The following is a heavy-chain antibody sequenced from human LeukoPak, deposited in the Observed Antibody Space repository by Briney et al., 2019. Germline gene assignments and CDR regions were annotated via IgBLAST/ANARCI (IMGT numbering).Heavy chain of an antibody. D-gene: IGHD3-10*01. J-gene: IGHJ3*02. CDR3: ARHKGNYYGSGPDAFDI. V-gene: IGHV4-59*08. CDR2: IYYSGST. CDR1: GGSISSYY. Sequence: SETLSLTCNVSGGSISSYYWSWIRQPPGKGLDWIGYIYYSGSTNYNPSLKSRVTMSVDTSKNQFSLKLSSVTAADTAVYYCARHKGNYYGSGPDAFDIWGQGTMVTVSS.